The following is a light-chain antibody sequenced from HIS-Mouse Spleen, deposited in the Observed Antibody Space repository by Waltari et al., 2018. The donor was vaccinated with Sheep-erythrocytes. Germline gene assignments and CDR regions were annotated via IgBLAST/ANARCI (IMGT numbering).Light chain of an antibody. Sequence: QSALTQPPSASGSPGQSVTISCTGTSSDVGGYNYVSWYQQHPGKAHKLMIYEVSKPPSGVPDRFSGSKSGNTASLTVSGLQAEDEADYYCSSYAGSNNWVFGGGTKLTVL. CDR2: EVS. V-gene: IGLV2-8*01. J-gene: IGLJ3*02. CDR3: SSYAGSNNWV. CDR1: SSDVGGYNY.